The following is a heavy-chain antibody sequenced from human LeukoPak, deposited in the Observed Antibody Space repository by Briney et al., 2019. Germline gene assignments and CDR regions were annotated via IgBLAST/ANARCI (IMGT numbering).Heavy chain of an antibody. Sequence: ASVKVSCKVSGYTLTELSMHWVRQAPGKGLEWMGGFDPEDGETIYAQKFQGRVTVTEDTSTDTAYMELSSLRSEDTAVYYCATAHCSSTSCYPHDAFDIWGQGTMVTVSS. CDR2: FDPEDGET. CDR1: GYTLTELS. V-gene: IGHV1-24*01. J-gene: IGHJ3*02. CDR3: ATAHCSSTSCYPHDAFDI. D-gene: IGHD2-2*01.